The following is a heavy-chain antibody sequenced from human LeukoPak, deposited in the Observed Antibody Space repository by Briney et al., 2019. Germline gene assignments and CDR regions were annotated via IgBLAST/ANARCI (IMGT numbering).Heavy chain of an antibody. CDR2: ITGSGDSA. J-gene: IGHJ4*02. Sequence: GGSLRLSCAASGFTFSSYAMSWVRQAPGKGLEWVSTITGSGDSADYAGSVKGRFTISRDNAKNTLYLEVNSLRVEDTAVYYCARRTSYYFPYWGQGTQVTVSS. V-gene: IGHV3-23*01. CDR1: GFTFSSYA. CDR3: ARRTSYYFPY.